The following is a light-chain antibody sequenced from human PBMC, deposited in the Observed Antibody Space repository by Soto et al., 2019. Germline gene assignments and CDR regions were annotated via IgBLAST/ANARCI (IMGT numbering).Light chain of an antibody. V-gene: IGLV2-14*01. CDR3: SSYTSSSTQYV. CDR2: DVS. CDR1: SSDVGGYNY. J-gene: IGLJ1*01. Sequence: QSVLTQPASVSGSPGQSIAISCTGTSSDVGGYNYVSWYQQHPGKAPKLVIYDVSVRPSGVSHRFSGSKSGNTASLTISGLQTEDEADYYCSSYTSSSTQYVFGTGTKLTVL.